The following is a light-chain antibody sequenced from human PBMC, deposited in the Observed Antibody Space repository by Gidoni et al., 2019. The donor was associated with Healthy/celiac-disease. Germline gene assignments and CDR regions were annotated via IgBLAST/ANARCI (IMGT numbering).Light chain of an antibody. CDR2: GAS. CDR1: QSVSSSY. V-gene: IGKV3-20*01. J-gene: IGKJ1*01. Sequence: EIVLTLSPGTLSLSPGERATLSCRASQSVSSSYLAWYQQKPGQAPRLLIYGASSRATGIPDRFSGSGSGTDFTLTISRLDPEDFAVYYCQQYGSSPWTFGQGTKVEIK. CDR3: QQYGSSPWT.